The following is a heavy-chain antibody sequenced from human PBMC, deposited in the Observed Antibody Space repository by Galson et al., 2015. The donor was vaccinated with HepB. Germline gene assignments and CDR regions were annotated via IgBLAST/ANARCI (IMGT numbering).Heavy chain of an antibody. CDR1: GYTFTNYG. CDR2: ISGYNGNT. CDR3: ARGHDLWTDYLGNNWFAP. Sequence: SVKVSCKASGYTFTNYGVNWVRQAPGQGLEWMGWISGYNGNTNYAQRFQGRVIMTTDTSTSTAYMEVRSLRSDDTAVYYCARGHDLWTDYLGNNWFAPWGQGTLVTVSS. V-gene: IGHV1-18*01. D-gene: IGHD3/OR15-3a*01. J-gene: IGHJ5*02.